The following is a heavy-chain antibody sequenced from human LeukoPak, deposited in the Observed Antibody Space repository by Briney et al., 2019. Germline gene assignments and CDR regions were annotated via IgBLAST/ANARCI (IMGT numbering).Heavy chain of an antibody. D-gene: IGHD1-26*01. CDR3: AKAFQRGWERDAFAF. Sequence: GGSLRLSCAASGFTFTNYWMYWVRQAPGKGLVWVSRINSDGRITSYADSVKGRFTISRDNSKNTLYLQMNSLGADDTAVYYCAKAFQRGWERDAFAFWGQGTLVTVSS. CDR2: INSDGRIT. J-gene: IGHJ3*01. CDR1: GFTFTNYW. V-gene: IGHV3-74*01.